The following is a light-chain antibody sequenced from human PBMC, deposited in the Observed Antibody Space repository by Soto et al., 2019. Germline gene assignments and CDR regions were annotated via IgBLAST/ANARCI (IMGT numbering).Light chain of an antibody. CDR1: RYVSTN. V-gene: IGKV3D-15*01. CDR3: QHYGSGGYT. Sequence: ETVMTQSPATLSVSPGDRATLSCRASRYVSTNLGWYHQKPGQAPRLVIYGASTRATGIPERFSGSASATDFTLTISRLEPEDFAVFYCQHYGSGGYTFGQGTKLEIK. J-gene: IGKJ2*01. CDR2: GAS.